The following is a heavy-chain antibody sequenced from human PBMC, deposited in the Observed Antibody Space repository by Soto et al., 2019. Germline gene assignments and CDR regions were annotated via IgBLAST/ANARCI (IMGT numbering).Heavy chain of an antibody. Sequence: QVQLVQSVAEVKKPGSSVKVSCKASGGTFSSYAIRWVRQAPGQGLEWMGGIIPIFGTANYAQKFQGRVTVTADESTSTAYMELSSLRSEDTAVYYCARGAYDYGGNSSFYWGQRTLVTVSS. D-gene: IGHD4-17*01. CDR1: GGTFSSYA. V-gene: IGHV1-69*01. CDR3: ARGAYDYGGNSSFY. J-gene: IGHJ4*02. CDR2: IIPIFGTA.